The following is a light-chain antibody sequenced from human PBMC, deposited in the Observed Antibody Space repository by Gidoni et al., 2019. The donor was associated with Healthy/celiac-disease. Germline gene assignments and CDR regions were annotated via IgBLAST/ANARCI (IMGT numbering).Light chain of an antibody. CDR2: EVS. CDR1: SSDVGGYNY. Sequence: QSALTQPASVSGSPGQSITISCTGTSSDVGGYNYVYWYQQHPGKAPKLMIYEVSNRPSGVPDRFAGSKSGNTVSLTISGLQAEDEADYYCSSYTSSSTSHWVFGGGTKLTVL. J-gene: IGLJ3*02. CDR3: SSYTSSSTSHWV. V-gene: IGLV2-14*01.